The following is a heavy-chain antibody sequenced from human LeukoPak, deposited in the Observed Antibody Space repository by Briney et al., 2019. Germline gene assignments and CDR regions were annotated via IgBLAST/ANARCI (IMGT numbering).Heavy chain of an antibody. CDR1: GYTFSDFY. Sequence: ASVKVSCKASGYTFSDFYLHWLRQAPGQGPEWMAWINPNSGATNYAQKFQGRIILTTDTSISTAYMHLSNLKSDDTAVYYCARAVPWQLTRVVDLWGQGTLVTVSS. CDR2: INPNSGAT. V-gene: IGHV1-2*02. J-gene: IGHJ5*02. CDR3: ARAVPWQLTRVVDL. D-gene: IGHD2-21*01.